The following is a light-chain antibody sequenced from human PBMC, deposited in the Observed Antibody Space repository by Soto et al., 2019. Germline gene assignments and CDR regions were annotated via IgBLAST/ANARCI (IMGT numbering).Light chain of an antibody. CDR3: HQYGNSPYT. CDR1: QGVSSSY. J-gene: IGKJ2*01. V-gene: IGKV3-20*01. CDR2: DAS. Sequence: VLTQSPGTLSLSPGERATLSCRASQGVSSSYLAWYRQRPGQAPRLLIYDASSRATGIPDRFSGSGSGTDFTLTISSLEPEDVAVYYCHQYGNSPYTFGQGTKVQIK.